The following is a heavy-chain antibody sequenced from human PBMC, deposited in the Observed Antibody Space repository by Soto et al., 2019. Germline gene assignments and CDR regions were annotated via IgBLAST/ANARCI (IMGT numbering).Heavy chain of an antibody. V-gene: IGHV3-23*01. D-gene: IGHD3-10*01. CDR3: AKFGGSGTYFHFDY. Sequence: LRLSCAASGFPFINFAMNWVRQSPGEGLEWVSAISGSGGRTWYADSVRGRFTISRDNSKNTLYLQMNSLRVEDTAVYYCAKFGGSGTYFHFDYWGQGALVTVSS. CDR2: ISGSGGRT. J-gene: IGHJ4*02. CDR1: GFPFINFA.